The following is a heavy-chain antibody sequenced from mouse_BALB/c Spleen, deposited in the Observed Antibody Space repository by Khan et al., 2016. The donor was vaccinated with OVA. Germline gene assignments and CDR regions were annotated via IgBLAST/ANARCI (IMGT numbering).Heavy chain of an antibody. Sequence: QVQLKESGPGLVAPSQSLSITCTVSGFSLTSYGVSWVRQPPGKGLEWLGVIWGDGSTNYPSALNSRLSISKDNSTSQVFLKLHSLQTDDTATYYCAGLETSNDAMDYWGQGTSVTVSS. CDR2: IWGDGST. CDR3: AGLETSNDAMDY. V-gene: IGHV2-3*01. J-gene: IGHJ4*01. CDR1: GFSLTSYG. D-gene: IGHD6-1*02.